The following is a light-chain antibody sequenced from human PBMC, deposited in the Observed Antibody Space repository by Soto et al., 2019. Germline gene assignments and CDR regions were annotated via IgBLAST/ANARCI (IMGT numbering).Light chain of an antibody. CDR3: SSDAGNYNYV. CDR1: SSDVGGYNY. J-gene: IGLJ1*01. V-gene: IGLV2-14*01. Sequence: LTQPASVSGSPGQSITISCTGTSSDVGGYNYVSWYQQHPGKAPKLMIFEVTNRPSGVSNRFSGSKSGNTASLTISGLQAEDEAEYFCSSDAGNYNYVFGTGTKVTVL. CDR2: EVT.